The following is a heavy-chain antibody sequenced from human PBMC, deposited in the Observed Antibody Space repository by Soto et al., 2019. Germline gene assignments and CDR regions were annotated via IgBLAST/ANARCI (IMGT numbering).Heavy chain of an antibody. D-gene: IGHD2-21*01. J-gene: IGHJ4*02. CDR1: GFTHAW. CDR3: TTGTVCSGDCDSAGFDY. V-gene: IGHV3-15*01. Sequence: EVQLVESGGGLVKPGESLRLSCAASGFTHAWMSLVRQAPGKGLEWVGRIKSNRDGGATDYAAPVRGRFTISRDDSKNTVYLQMNGIRTEDTAVYYCTTGTVCSGDCDSAGFDYWGQGTLVTVSS. CDR2: IKSNRDGGAT.